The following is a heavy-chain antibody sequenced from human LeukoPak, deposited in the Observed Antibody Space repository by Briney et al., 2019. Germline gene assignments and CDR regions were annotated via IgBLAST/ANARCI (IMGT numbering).Heavy chain of an antibody. CDR3: GRESTLERRSSYYYGMDV. CDR1: GGTFSSYA. J-gene: IGHJ6*04. V-gene: IGHV1-69*01. D-gene: IGHD1-1*01. CDR2: IIPIFGTA. Sequence: SVKVSCKASGGTFSSYAISWVRQAPGQGLEWMGGIIPIFGTANYAQKFHGTVTITGDESTSTAYMELSSLRSEETAVYYCGRESTLERRSSYYYGMDVWGKGTTVTVSS.